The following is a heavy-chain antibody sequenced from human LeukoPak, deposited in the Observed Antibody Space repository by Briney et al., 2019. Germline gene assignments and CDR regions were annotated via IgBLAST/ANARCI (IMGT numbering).Heavy chain of an antibody. V-gene: IGHV3-23*01. CDR2: ITNSGGTT. CDR1: GLTFSSHA. J-gene: IGHJ4*02. CDR3: ASRPPSETYYGVLDY. Sequence: GGSLRLSCVASGLTFSSHAMTWVRQSPGKGLEWVSGITNSGGTTYHAESVRGRFTISRDNSKNTLYLQMNNLRAEDTAVYYCASRPPSETYYGVLDYWGQGTLVTVYS. D-gene: IGHD3-16*01.